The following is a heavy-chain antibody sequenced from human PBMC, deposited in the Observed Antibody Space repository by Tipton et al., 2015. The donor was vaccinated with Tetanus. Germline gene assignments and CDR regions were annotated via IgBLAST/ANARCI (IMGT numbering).Heavy chain of an antibody. CDR1: GGSISSSSYY. V-gene: IGHV4-39*01. CDR2: IYYSGST. CDR3: ARHSAPGDGYNDGCFDY. Sequence: TLSLTCTVSGGSISSSSYYWGWIRQPPGKGLEWIGSIYYSGSTYYNPPLKSRVTISGDTSKNQFSLKLSSVTAADTAVYYCARHSAPGDGYNDGCFDYWGQGTLVTVSS. D-gene: IGHD5-24*01. J-gene: IGHJ4*02.